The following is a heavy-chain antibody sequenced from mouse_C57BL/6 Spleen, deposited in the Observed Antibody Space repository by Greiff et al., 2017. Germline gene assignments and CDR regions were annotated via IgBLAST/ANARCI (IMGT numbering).Heavy chain of an antibody. D-gene: IGHD2-3*01. J-gene: IGHJ4*01. CDR3: AREGGYYGDYCAMDC. Sequence: EVKLVEPGEGLVKPGGSLKLSCAASGFTFSSYAMSWVRQTPEKRLEWVAYISSGGDDTYYADTVKGRFTISRDNAWNTLYLQMSSLKSEDTAMYYCAREGGYYGDYCAMDCWGQGTSVTVSS. CDR1: GFTFSSYA. V-gene: IGHV5S21*01. CDR2: ISSGGDDT.